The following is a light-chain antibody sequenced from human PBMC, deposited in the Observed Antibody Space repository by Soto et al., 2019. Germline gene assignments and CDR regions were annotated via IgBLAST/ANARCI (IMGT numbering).Light chain of an antibody. J-gene: IGKJ1*01. CDR1: QSVPGNY. CDR2: GVS. CDR3: QQYTSPPWT. V-gene: IGKV3-20*01. Sequence: EIVLTQSPGTLSLSPGERATLSCRASQSVPGNYLAWLQQKPGQAPRVLIYGVSMRATGIPDRFSGSGSGTDFTLTISRLEPEDFGVYFCQQYTSPPWTLGQGTKVETK.